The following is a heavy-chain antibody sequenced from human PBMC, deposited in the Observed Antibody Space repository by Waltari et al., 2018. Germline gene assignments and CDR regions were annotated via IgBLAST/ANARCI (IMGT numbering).Heavy chain of an antibody. V-gene: IGHV5-51*01. CDR3: ARRLSYYYSMDV. Sequence: EVQLVQSGAEVKKPGESLKISCEGSGYTFTNYWVAWVRQMPGKGLGWVGIIYPCDSDTRYSPSFQGKVTLSADKATSTVYLQWSSLKAADTATYFCARRLSYYYSMDVWGQGTTVTVS. D-gene: IGHD3-10*01. J-gene: IGHJ6*02. CDR1: GYTFTNYW. CDR2: IYPCDSDT.